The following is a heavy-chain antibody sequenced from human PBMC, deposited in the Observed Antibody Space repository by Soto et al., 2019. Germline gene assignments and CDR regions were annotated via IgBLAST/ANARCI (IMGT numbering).Heavy chain of an antibody. Sequence: GGSLRLSCAASGFTFSSYAMSWVRQAPGKGLEWVSAISGSGGSTYYADSVKGRFTISRDNSKNTLYLQMNSLRAEDTAVYYCAKVHPRIITGTIPDYFDYWGQGTLVTVSS. D-gene: IGHD1-7*01. CDR1: GFTFSSYA. J-gene: IGHJ4*02. CDR3: AKVHPRIITGTIPDYFDY. CDR2: ISGSGGST. V-gene: IGHV3-23*01.